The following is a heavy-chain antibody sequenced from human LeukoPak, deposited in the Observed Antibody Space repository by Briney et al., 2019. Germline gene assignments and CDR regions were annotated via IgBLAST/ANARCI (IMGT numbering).Heavy chain of an antibody. J-gene: IGHJ4*02. Sequence: ASVKVSCKASGYTFTSYYMHWVRQAPGQGLEWMGIINPSGGSTSYAQKFQGRVTMTSDTSTSTVYMELSSLRSEDTAVYYCARSSCGGDCYTPFDYWGQGTLVTVSS. CDR1: GYTFTSYY. D-gene: IGHD2-21*02. CDR2: INPSGGST. CDR3: ARSSCGGDCYTPFDY. V-gene: IGHV1-46*01.